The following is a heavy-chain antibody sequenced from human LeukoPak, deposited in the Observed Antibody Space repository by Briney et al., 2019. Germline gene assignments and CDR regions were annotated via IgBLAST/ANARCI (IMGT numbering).Heavy chain of an antibody. CDR2: INHSGST. CDR1: GGSFSGYY. V-gene: IGHV4-34*01. CDR3: ARARSSSWYVIDY. Sequence: PSETLSLTCAVYGGSFSGYYWSWIRQPPGKGLEWIGEINHSGSTNYNPSLKSRVTISVDTSKNQFSLKLSSVTAADTAVYYCARARSSSWYVIDYWGQGTLVTVYS. D-gene: IGHD6-13*01. J-gene: IGHJ4*02.